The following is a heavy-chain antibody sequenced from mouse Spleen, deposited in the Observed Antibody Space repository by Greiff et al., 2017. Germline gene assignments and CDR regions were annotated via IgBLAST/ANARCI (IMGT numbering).Heavy chain of an antibody. V-gene: IGHV1-69*01. Sequence: QVQLKQPGAELVMPGASVKLSCKASGYTFTSYWMHWVKQRPGQGLEWIGEIDPSDSYTNYNQKFKGKATLTVDKSSSTAYMQLSSLTSEDSAVYYCARPLSYYGSSYVWYFDVWGTGTTVTVSS. D-gene: IGHD1-1*01. J-gene: IGHJ1*03. CDR3: ARPLSYYGSSYVWYFDV. CDR1: GYTFTSYW. CDR2: IDPSDSYT.